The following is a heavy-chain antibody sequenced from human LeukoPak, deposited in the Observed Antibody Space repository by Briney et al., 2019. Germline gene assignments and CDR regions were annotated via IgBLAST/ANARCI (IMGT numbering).Heavy chain of an antibody. CDR3: ARQEDYYDSSGYYQYYFDY. CDR2: IYYSGST. CDR1: GGSISSSSYY. J-gene: IGHJ4*02. V-gene: IGHV4-39*01. Sequence: SETLSLTCTVSGGSISSSSYYWGWIRQPPGKGLEWIGSIYYSGSTYYNPSLKSRVTISVDTSKNQFSLKLSSVTAADTAVYYCARQEDYYDSSGYYQYYFDYWGQGTLVTVSS. D-gene: IGHD3-22*01.